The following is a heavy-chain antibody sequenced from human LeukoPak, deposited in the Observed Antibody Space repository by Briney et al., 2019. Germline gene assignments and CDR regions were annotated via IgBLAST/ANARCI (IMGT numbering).Heavy chain of an antibody. Sequence: HPGGSLRLSCAASGFTVSSNYMSWVRQAPGKGLEWVSIIYSGGSTYYADSVKGRFTISRDNSKNTLYLQMNSLRAEDTAVYYCARDWSSWNYRYGMDVWGQGTAVTVSS. D-gene: IGHD1-7*01. CDR3: ARDWSSWNYRYGMDV. CDR2: IYSGGST. J-gene: IGHJ6*02. CDR1: GFTVSSNY. V-gene: IGHV3-66*01.